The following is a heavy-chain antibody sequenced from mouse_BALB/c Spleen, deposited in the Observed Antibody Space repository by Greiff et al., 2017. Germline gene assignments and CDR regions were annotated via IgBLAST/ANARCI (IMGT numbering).Heavy chain of an antibody. J-gene: IGHJ4*01. Sequence: EVQLQESGGGLVQPGGSLKLSCAASGFTFSSYGMSWVRQTPDKRLELVATINSNGGSTYYPDSVKGRFTISRDNAKNTLYLQMSSLKSEDTAMYYCARDRYGGMDYWGQGTSVTVSS. CDR2: INSNGGST. V-gene: IGHV5-6-3*01. CDR1: GFTFSSYG. CDR3: ARDRYGGMDY. D-gene: IGHD2-14*01.